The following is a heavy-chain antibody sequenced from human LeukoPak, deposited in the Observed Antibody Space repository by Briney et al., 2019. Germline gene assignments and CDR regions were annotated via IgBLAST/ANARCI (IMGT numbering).Heavy chain of an antibody. J-gene: IGHJ4*02. Sequence: ASVKVSCKASGYTFTGYYMRWVRQAPGQGLEWMGWINPNSGGTNYAQKFQGRVTMTRDTSISTVYMEVSRLRSDDTAVYSCARDTGLFCSDGSCYSMDYWGQGTLVTVSS. CDR1: GYTFTGYY. V-gene: IGHV1-2*02. CDR2: INPNSGGT. D-gene: IGHD2-15*01. CDR3: ARDTGLFCSDGSCYSMDY.